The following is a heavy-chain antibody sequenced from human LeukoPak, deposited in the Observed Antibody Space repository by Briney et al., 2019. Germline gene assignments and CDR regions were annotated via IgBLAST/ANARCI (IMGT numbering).Heavy chain of an antibody. Sequence: SGGSLRLSCAASGFTFNNYFMNWVRQAPGKGLEWVSSISSSSSYIYYADSVKGRFTISRDNAKNSLYLQMNSLRAEDTAVYYCARYGSGSDNYFYYGMDVWGQGTTVTVSS. V-gene: IGHV3-21*01. CDR3: ARYGSGSDNYFYYGMDV. CDR2: ISSSSSYI. CDR1: GFTFNNYF. J-gene: IGHJ6*02. D-gene: IGHD3-10*01.